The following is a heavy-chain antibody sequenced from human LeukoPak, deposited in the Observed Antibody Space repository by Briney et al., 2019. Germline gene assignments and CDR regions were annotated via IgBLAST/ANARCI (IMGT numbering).Heavy chain of an antibody. CDR3: ARGGYDFWSGYYTSPPFDY. J-gene: IGHJ4*02. CDR1: GGTFSSYA. Sequence: SVKVSCKASGGTFSSYAISWVRQAPGQGLEWMGGIIPIFGTANYAQKFQGRVTITADKSTSTAYMELSSLRSEDTAVYYCARGGYDFWSGYYTSPPFDYWGQGTLVTVSS. CDR2: IIPIFGTA. D-gene: IGHD3-3*01. V-gene: IGHV1-69*06.